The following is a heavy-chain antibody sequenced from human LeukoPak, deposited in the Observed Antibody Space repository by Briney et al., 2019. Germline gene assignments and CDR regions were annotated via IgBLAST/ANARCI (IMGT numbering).Heavy chain of an antibody. Sequence: GGSLRLSCAASGFTFSSYAMSWVRQAPGKGLEWVSAISGSGGSTYYADSVKGRFTISRDNSKNTLYLQMNSLRAEDTAVYYCAKDLVGYCGSTSCYVGYFDYWGQGTLVTVSS. CDR3: AKDLVGYCGSTSCYVGYFDY. CDR1: GFTFSSYA. J-gene: IGHJ4*02. V-gene: IGHV3-23*01. CDR2: ISGSGGST. D-gene: IGHD2-2*01.